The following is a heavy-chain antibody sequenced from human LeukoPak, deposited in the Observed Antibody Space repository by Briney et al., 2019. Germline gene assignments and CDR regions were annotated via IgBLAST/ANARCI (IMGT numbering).Heavy chain of an antibody. J-gene: IGHJ4*02. CDR2: INPKNGDT. V-gene: IGHV1-18*01. CDR1: GYTFTAYY. D-gene: IGHD4-23*01. CDR3: ARESTVVTASYVDY. Sequence: ASVKVSCKASGYTFTAYYIHWVRQAPGQGLEWMGRINPKNGDTNYAQKLQGRVTMTTDTSTSTAYMELRSLRSDDTAVYYCARESTVVTASYVDYWGQGTLVTVSS.